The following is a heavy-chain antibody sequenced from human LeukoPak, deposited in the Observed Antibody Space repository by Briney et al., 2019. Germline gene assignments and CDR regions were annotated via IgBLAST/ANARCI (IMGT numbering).Heavy chain of an antibody. CDR2: IRYDGSNK. D-gene: IGHD1-1*01. J-gene: IGHJ6*03. Sequence: PGGSLRLSCAASGFTFSSYGMHWVRQAPGKGLEGVAFIRYDGSNKYYADSVKGRFTISRGNSKNTLYLQMNSLRAEDTAVYYCAKASVQLERRFYYYMDVWGKGTTVTVSS. V-gene: IGHV3-30*02. CDR1: GFTFSSYG. CDR3: AKASVQLERRFYYYMDV.